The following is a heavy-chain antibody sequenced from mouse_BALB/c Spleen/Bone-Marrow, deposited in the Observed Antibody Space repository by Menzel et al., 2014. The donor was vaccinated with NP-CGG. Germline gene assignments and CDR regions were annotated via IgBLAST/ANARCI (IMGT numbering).Heavy chain of an antibody. CDR2: ITNGGGST. CDR1: GFTFSDYY. CDR3: ARQLAYAMDY. Sequence: EVKLQESGGGLARPGGSLKLSCATSGFTFSDYYMYWVRQTPEKRLEWVAYITNGGGSTYYPDIVKGRFTISRDNAKNTLNLQMSRLKAEDTAMYYCARQLAYAMDYWGQGTSVTVSS. J-gene: IGHJ4*01. V-gene: IGHV5-12*02. D-gene: IGHD4-1*01.